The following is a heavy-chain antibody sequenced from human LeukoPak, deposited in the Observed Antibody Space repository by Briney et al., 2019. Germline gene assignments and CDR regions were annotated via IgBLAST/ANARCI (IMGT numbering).Heavy chain of an antibody. Sequence: SETLSLTCAVSGGSISTNNWWSWVRQPPGKGLEWIGEIYHTGSTNYNPSLKSRVTISVDTSKNQFSLKLSSVTAADTAVYYCARPTVRGFDYWGQGTLVTVSS. V-gene: IGHV4-4*02. CDR1: GGSISTNNW. CDR2: IYHTGST. D-gene: IGHD4-11*01. J-gene: IGHJ4*02. CDR3: ARPTVRGFDY.